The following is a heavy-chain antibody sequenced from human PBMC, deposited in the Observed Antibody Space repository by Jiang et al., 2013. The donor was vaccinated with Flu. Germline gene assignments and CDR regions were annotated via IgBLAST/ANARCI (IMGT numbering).Heavy chain of an antibody. CDR3: ARGPDSSGYYYFY. J-gene: IGHJ4*02. D-gene: IGHD3-22*01. CDR2: ITPIFDKS. Sequence: SVKVSCKASGGTFSTSGIDWVRQAPGQGLEWMGGITPIFDKSNYAQRFQGRVTITADKSTSTAYMELSSLRSEDTAVYYCARGPDSSGYYYFYWGQGTLVTVSS. CDR1: GGTFSTSG. V-gene: IGHV1-69*06.